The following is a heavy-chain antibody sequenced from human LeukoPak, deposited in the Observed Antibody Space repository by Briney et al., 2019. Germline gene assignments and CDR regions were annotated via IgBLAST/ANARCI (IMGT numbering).Heavy chain of an antibody. CDR1: GGSISSGGYY. CDR2: IYHSGST. D-gene: IGHD6-19*01. V-gene: IGHV4-30-2*01. J-gene: IGHJ4*02. Sequence: SETLSLTCTVSGGSISSGGYYWSWIRQPPGKGLEWIGYIYHSGSTYYNPSLKSRVTISVDTSKNQFSLKLSSVTAADTAVYYCAGGNSVALDYWGQGTLVTVSS. CDR3: AGGNSVALDY.